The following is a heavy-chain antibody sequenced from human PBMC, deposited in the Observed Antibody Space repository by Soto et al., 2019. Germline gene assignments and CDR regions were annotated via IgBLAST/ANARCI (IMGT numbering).Heavy chain of an antibody. V-gene: IGHV4-34*02. D-gene: IGHD6-19*01. CDR1: GGSFSGFF. Sequence: QVQLQQWGAGLLKPSETLSLTCAVHGGSFSGFFWTWIRQPPGKGLEWIGVINHSGSNNYNPSLKSRVTISVDTSENQFSLRLTSVTAADTAVYYCARGQWLPRGEYWGQGTLVTVSS. J-gene: IGHJ4*02. CDR2: INHSGSN. CDR3: ARGQWLPRGEY.